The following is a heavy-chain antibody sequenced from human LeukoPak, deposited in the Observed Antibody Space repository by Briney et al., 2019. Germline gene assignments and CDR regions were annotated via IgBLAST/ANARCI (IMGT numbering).Heavy chain of an antibody. CDR3: ASMVRGVYYYYYMDV. D-gene: IGHD3-10*01. CDR2: IIPIFGTA. V-gene: IGHV1-69*05. J-gene: IGHJ6*03. CDR1: GGTFSSYA. Sequence: SVTVSCKASGGTFSSYAISWVRQAPGQGLEWMGGIIPIFGTANYAQKFQGRVTITTDESTSTAYMELSSLRSEDTAVYYCASMVRGVYYYYYMDVWGKGTTVTVSS.